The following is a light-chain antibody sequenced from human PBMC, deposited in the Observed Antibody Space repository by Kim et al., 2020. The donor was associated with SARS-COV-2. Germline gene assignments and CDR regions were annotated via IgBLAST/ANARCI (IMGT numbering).Light chain of an antibody. Sequence: DIQMTQSPSSLSASVGDRVTITCRASQGISRWLAWYQQKPGKAPQILIYKSSTLETGVPSRFSGSGSGTEFTLTITSLQPDDVATYYCQQYNTFSGTFGQGTKVDIK. CDR2: KSS. V-gene: IGKV1-5*03. CDR1: QGISRW. CDR3: QQYNTFSGT. J-gene: IGKJ1*01.